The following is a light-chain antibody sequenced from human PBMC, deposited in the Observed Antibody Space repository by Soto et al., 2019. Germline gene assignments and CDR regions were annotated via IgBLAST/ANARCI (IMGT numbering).Light chain of an antibody. Sequence: EIVLTQSPGTLSLSPGERATLSCRASQSVRSNYLAWYQQKPGQAPRLLIYGASSRATGIPDRFSGTGSGTDFTLTISRLEREDFAVYYCQQYGGSPYTFGRGTKLEIK. V-gene: IGKV3-20*01. CDR3: QQYGGSPYT. CDR1: QSVRSNY. CDR2: GAS. J-gene: IGKJ2*01.